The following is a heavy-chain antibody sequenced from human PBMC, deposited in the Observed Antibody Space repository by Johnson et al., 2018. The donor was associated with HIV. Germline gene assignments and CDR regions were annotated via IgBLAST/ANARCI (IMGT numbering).Heavy chain of an antibody. D-gene: IGHD7-27*01. J-gene: IGHJ3*02. Sequence: QVQLVESGGGLVQPGVSLRLSCAASGFTFSSYGMHWVRQAPGKGLEWVAFIRYDGSDKYYTDSVKGRFTISRDDSKNTLYLQMNSLRAGDTAVYYCARGGNWGSASGSFDIWGQGTMVTVSS. CDR3: ARGGNWGSASGSFDI. CDR2: IRYDGSDK. V-gene: IGHV3-30*02. CDR1: GFTFSSYG.